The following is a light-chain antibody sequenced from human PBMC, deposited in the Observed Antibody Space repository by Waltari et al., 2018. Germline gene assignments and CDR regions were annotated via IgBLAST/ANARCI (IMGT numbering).Light chain of an antibody. J-gene: IGKJ2*01. Sequence: EYVLTQSPGTLSLSPGARAPLSCRASQSAASLYLAWYQQKPGQAPRLLIYGASNRATGIPDRFSGSGSGKDFTLTISRLEPEDFAVYYCQQYGDSPLYTFGRGTKLEIK. V-gene: IGKV3-20*01. CDR1: QSAASLY. CDR2: GAS. CDR3: QQYGDSPLYT.